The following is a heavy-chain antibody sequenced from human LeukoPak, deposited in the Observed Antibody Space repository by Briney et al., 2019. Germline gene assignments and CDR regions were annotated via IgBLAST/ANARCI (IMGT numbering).Heavy chain of an antibody. V-gene: IGHV4-59*01. D-gene: IGHD6-13*01. CDR2: IYYSGST. CDR3: ARFEAAAGRGFHYYYYMDV. J-gene: IGHJ6*03. Sequence: SETLSLTCTVSGDSTSSYYWSWIRQPPGKGLEWIGYIYYSGSTNYNPSLKSRVTISVDTSKNQFSLKLSSVTAADTAVHYCARFEAAAGRGFHYYYYMDVWGKGTTVTVSS. CDR1: GDSTSSYY.